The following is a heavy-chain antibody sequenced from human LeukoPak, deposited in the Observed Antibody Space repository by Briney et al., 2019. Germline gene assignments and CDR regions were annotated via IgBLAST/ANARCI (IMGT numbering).Heavy chain of an antibody. D-gene: IGHD3-22*01. V-gene: IGHV4-34*01. CDR3: ARLLYYDSSGYPYYFDY. Sequence: LETLSLTCAVYGGSFSGYYWSWIRQPPGKGLEWIGEINHSGSTNYNPSLKSRVTISVDTSKNQFSLKLSSVTAADTAVYYCARLLYYDSSGYPYYFDYWGQGTLVTVSS. J-gene: IGHJ4*02. CDR1: GGSFSGYY. CDR2: INHSGST.